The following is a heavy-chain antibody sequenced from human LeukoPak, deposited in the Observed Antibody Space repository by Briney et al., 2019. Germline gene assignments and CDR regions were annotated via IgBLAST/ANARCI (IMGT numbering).Heavy chain of an antibody. D-gene: IGHD4-17*01. V-gene: IGHV4-34*01. J-gene: IGHJ3*02. CDR2: INHSGST. CDR3: ARHGRIFDI. CDR1: GGSFSGYY. Sequence: PSETLSLTCAVYGGSFSGYYWSWIRQPPGKGLEWIGEINHSGSTNYNPSLKSQVTISVDTSKNQFSLKLSSVTAADTAVYYCARHGRIFDIWGQGTMVTVSS.